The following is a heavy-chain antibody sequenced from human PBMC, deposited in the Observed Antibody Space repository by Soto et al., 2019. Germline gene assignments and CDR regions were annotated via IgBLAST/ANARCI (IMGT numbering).Heavy chain of an antibody. CDR3: ARARGYSYGYVDY. CDR1: GGSISSGGYS. J-gene: IGHJ4*02. CDR2: IYHSGST. V-gene: IGHV4-30-2*01. D-gene: IGHD5-18*01. Sequence: SETLSLTCAVSGGSISSGGYSWSWIRQPPGKGLEWIGYIYHSGSTYYNPSLKSRVTISVDRSKNQFSLKLSSVTAADTAVYYCARARGYSYGYVDYWGQGTLVTVSS.